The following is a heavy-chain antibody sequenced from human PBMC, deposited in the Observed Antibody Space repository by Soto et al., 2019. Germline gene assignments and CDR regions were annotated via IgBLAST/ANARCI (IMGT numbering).Heavy chain of an antibody. CDR2: IYYSGST. D-gene: IGHD6-19*01. J-gene: IGHJ4*02. V-gene: IGHV4-39*01. Sequence: SETLSLTCTVSGGSISSSIYYWGWIRQPPGKGLEWIGSIYYSGSTYYNPSLKSRVTISVDTSKNQFSLKLSSVTAADTAVYYCASHSSGWYWGQGTLVTVSS. CDR1: GGSISSSIYY. CDR3: ASHSSGWY.